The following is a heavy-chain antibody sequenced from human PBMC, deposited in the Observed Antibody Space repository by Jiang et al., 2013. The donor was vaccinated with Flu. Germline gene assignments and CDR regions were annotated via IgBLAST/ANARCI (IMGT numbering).Heavy chain of an antibody. CDR3: ATSSPAASDRVHYYYYMDV. V-gene: IGHV1-24*01. J-gene: IGHJ6*03. Sequence: SGAEVKKPGASVRVSCKVSGYTLTELSMHWVRQAPGKGLEWMGGFDPEDGETIYAQKFQGRVTMTEDTSTDTAYMEPSSLRSEDTAVYYCATSSPAASDRVHYYYYMDVWGKGTTVTVSS. D-gene: IGHD2-2*01. CDR1: GYTLTELS. CDR2: FDPEDGET.